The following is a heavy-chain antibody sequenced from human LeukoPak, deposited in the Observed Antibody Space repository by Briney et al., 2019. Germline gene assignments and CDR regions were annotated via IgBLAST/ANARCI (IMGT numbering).Heavy chain of an antibody. Sequence: GASVKVSCKVSGYTLTELSMHWVRQAPGKGLEWMGRFDPEDGETIYAQKFQGRVTINADESTSTAYMELSSLRCEDTAVYYCARANYYGSGSWAFDIWGQGTMVTVSS. V-gene: IGHV1-24*01. CDR3: ARANYYGSGSWAFDI. D-gene: IGHD3-10*01. CDR1: GYTLTELS. J-gene: IGHJ3*02. CDR2: FDPEDGET.